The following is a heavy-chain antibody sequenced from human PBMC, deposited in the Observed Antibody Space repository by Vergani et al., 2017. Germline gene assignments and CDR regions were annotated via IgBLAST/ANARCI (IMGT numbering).Heavy chain of an antibody. D-gene: IGHD3-10*01. CDR2: IVVGSGNT. Sequence: QMQLVQSGPEVKKPGTSVKVSCKASGFTFTSSAVQWVRQARGQRLEWIGWIVVGSGNTNYAQKFQERVTITRDMSTSTAYMELSSLRSEDTAVYYCARDSGSGVEAFDIWGQGTMVTVSS. CDR3: ARDSGSGVEAFDI. CDR1: GFTFTSSA. V-gene: IGHV1-58*01. J-gene: IGHJ3*02.